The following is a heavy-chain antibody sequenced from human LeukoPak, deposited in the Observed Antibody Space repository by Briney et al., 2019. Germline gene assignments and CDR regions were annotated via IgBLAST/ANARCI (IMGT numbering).Heavy chain of an antibody. CDR2: ISYDGSNK. J-gene: IGHJ4*02. CDR1: GFTFSSYA. V-gene: IGHV3-30*01. D-gene: IGHD5-24*01. CDR3: ARDRSRDGYKPLFDY. Sequence: SGGSLRLSCAASGFTFSSYAMHWVRQAPGKGLEWVAVISYDGSNKYYADSVKGRFTISRDNSKNTLYLQMNSLRAEDTAVYYCARDRSRDGYKPLFDYWGQGTLVTVSS.